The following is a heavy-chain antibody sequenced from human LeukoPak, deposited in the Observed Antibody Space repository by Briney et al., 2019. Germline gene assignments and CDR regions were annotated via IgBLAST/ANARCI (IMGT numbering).Heavy chain of an antibody. CDR1: GYTFTSYG. CDR3: AREEGYCSSTSCSNWFDP. Sequence: GASVKVSCKASGYTFTSYGISWVRQAPGQGLEWMGWINAGNGNTKYSQKFQGRVTITRDTSASTAYMELSSLRSEDTAVYYCAREEGYCSSTSCSNWFDPWGQGTLVTVSS. J-gene: IGHJ5*02. V-gene: IGHV1-3*01. D-gene: IGHD2-2*01. CDR2: INAGNGNT.